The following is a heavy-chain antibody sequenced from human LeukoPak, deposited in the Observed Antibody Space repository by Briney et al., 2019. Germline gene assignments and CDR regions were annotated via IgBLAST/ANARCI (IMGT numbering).Heavy chain of an antibody. CDR3: AKSGSHGAFDM. CDR2: ISWNSGYI. J-gene: IGHJ3*02. Sequence: GSSLRLSCAGSGFTFGDYAMHWVRQAPGKGLEWVSGISWNSGYIGYADSVKGRFTISRDNRRNSLYLQMNSPRAEDTALYYCAKSGSHGAFDMWGQGTMVPVYS. CDR1: GFTFGDYA. D-gene: IGHD1-26*01. V-gene: IGHV3-9*01.